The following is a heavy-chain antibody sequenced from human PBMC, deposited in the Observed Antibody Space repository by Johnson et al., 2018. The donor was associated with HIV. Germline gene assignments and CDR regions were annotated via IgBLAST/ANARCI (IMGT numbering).Heavy chain of an antibody. Sequence: VQPVESGGGLVQPGRSLRLSCAASGFTFDDYAMHWVRQDPGKGLDSVSGISCNSGSIHSPGSLKGRFTISRDNAKNSLYLQMNSLRAEDTALYYCAKLGVVQAFDIWGQGTMVTVSS. J-gene: IGHJ3*02. V-gene: IGHV3-9*01. CDR2: ISCNSGSI. CDR1: GFTFDDYA. D-gene: IGHD3-3*01. CDR3: AKLGVVQAFDI.